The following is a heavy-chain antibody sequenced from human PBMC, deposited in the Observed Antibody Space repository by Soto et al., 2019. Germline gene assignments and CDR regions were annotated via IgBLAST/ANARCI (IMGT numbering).Heavy chain of an antibody. V-gene: IGHV1-18*01. CDR2: ISAYNGNT. CDR3: ARSIVVVTALDY. J-gene: IGHJ4*02. D-gene: IGHD2-21*02. CDR1: GYTFTSYG. Sequence: ASVKVSCKASGYTFTSYGISWVRQAPGQGLEWMGWISAYNGNTNYAQKFQGRVTMTRNTSISTAYMELSSLRSEDTAVYYCARSIVVVTALDYWGQGTLVTVSS.